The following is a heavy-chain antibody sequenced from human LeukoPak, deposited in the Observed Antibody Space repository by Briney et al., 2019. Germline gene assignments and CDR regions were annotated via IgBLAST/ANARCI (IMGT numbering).Heavy chain of an antibody. CDR2: ISSSSSYI. V-gene: IGHV3-21*01. D-gene: IGHD4-11*01. J-gene: IGHJ6*03. CDR3: ARLQDSYYNMDV. Sequence: GGSLRLSCAASGFTFSSSGMSWVRQAPGKGLEWVSSISSSSSYIYYADSVKGRFTISRDNAKNSLYLQMNSLRAEDTAVHYCARLQDSYYNMDVWGKGTTVTVSS. CDR1: GFTFSSSG.